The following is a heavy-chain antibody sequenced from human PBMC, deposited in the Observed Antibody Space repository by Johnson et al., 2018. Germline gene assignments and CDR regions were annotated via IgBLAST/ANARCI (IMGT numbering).Heavy chain of an antibody. CDR3: ARWGYLDAFDI. D-gene: IGHD5-18*01. CDR2: IHYSGST. Sequence: QVQLQESGPGLVKPSETLSLICAVSGVSISSYYWSWIRQPPGKGLEWIGYIHYSGSTNYNPSLKSRVTLSVDTSRNQFSLKLRSVTAADTAVYYCARWGYLDAFDICGQGTMVIVSS. CDR1: GVSISSYY. J-gene: IGHJ3*02. V-gene: IGHV4-59*01.